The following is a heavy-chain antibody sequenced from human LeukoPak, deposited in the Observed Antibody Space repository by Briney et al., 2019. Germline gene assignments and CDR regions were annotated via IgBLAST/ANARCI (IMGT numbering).Heavy chain of an antibody. D-gene: IGHD2-21*01. CDR1: GGTFSSYA. J-gene: IGHJ6*03. CDR3: ARSGDPYYYYYYMDV. CDR2: IIPIFGTA. Sequence: ASVKVSCKASGGTFSSYAISWVRQAPGQGLEWMGGIIPIFGTANYAQKFQGRVTITTDESTSTAYMELSSLRSEDTAVYYCARSGDPYYYYYYMDVWGKGTTVTVSS. V-gene: IGHV1-69*05.